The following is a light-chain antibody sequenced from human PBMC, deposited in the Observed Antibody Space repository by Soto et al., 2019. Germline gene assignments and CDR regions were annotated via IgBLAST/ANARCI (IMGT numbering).Light chain of an antibody. CDR1: RSNVGRNS. CDR2: SHD. V-gene: IGLV1-44*01. Sequence: QSVVTQPPSASQTPGQRVTISCSGSRSNVGRNSVSWYQHVPGTAPKLLIYSHDQRPSGVPDRISASRSGTAASLVISGLRSEDEAFYYCAAWDDSLNAWLFGGGTKVTVL. CDR3: AAWDDSLNAWL. J-gene: IGLJ3*02.